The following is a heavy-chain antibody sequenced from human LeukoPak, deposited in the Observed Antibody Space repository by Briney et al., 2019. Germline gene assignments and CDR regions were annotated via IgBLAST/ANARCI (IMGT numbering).Heavy chain of an antibody. CDR2: IIPIFGIA. D-gene: IGHD6-13*01. Sequence: SVKVSCKASGGTFSSYAISCVRQAPGQGLEWMGRIIPIFGIANYAQKFQGRVTITADKSTSTAYMELSSLRSEDTAVYYCASSRRPGSTAQYYYYYYGMDVWGQGTTVTVSS. V-gene: IGHV1-69*10. CDR1: GGTFSSYA. CDR3: ASSRRPGSTAQYYYYYYGMDV. J-gene: IGHJ6*02.